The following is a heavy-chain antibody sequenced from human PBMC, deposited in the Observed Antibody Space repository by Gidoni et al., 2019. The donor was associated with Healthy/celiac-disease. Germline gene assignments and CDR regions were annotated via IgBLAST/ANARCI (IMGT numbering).Heavy chain of an antibody. CDR3: AKLGYCSSTSCYGGSDAFDI. J-gene: IGHJ3*02. V-gene: IGHV3-23*01. Sequence: EVQLLESGGGLVQHGGSLRLSCAASGFTFSSYAMRWVRQAPGKGLEWVSAISGSGGSTYYADSVKGRFTISRDNSKNTLYLQMNSLRAEDTAVYYCAKLGYCSSTSCYGGSDAFDIWGQGTMVTVSS. D-gene: IGHD2-2*01. CDR1: GFTFSSYA. CDR2: ISGSGGST.